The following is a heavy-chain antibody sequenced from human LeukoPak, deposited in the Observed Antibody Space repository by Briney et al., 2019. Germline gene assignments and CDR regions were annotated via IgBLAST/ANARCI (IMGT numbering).Heavy chain of an antibody. CDR1: GFTFSSYS. D-gene: IGHD3-10*01. V-gene: IGHV3-21*01. Sequence: GGSLRLSCAASGFTFSSYSMNWVRQAPGKGLEWVSSISSSSSYICYADSVKGRFTISRDNAKNSLYLQMNSLRAEDTAVYYCARQYYYGSGTDDYWGQGTLVTVSS. CDR2: ISSSSSYI. J-gene: IGHJ4*02. CDR3: ARQYYYGSGTDDY.